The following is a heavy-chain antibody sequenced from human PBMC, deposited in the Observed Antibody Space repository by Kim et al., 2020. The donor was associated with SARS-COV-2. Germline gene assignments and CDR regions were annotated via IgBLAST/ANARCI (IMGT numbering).Heavy chain of an antibody. CDR3: ARVLLKFGSGQGPVTMGGHYYYHGMDV. J-gene: IGHJ6*02. Sequence: SVKVSCKASGGTFSNYAITWVRQAPGQGLEWMGGIIPMFGTVNYAQKLQGRVTITADESTSTAYMELSSLRSEGTAVYYCARVLLKFGSGQGPVTMGGHYYYHGMDVWGQGTTVTVFS. D-gene: IGHD3-10*01. V-gene: IGHV1-69*13. CDR1: GGTFSNYA. CDR2: IIPMFGTV.